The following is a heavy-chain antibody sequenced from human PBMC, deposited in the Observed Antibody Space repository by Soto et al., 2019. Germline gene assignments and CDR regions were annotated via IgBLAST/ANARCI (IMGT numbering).Heavy chain of an antibody. D-gene: IGHD3-10*01. CDR2: INHSGGT. V-gene: IGHV4-34*01. J-gene: IGHJ6*02. CDR1: GGSISSGGYY. CDR3: ARGTVVRGGYHYYYGMDV. Sequence: SETLSLTCAVSGGSISSGGYYWSWIRQPPGKGLEWIGEINHSGGTNYNPSLKSRVTISVDTSKNQFSLKLISVTAADTAMYYCARGTVVRGGYHYYYGMDVWGQGTTVTVSS.